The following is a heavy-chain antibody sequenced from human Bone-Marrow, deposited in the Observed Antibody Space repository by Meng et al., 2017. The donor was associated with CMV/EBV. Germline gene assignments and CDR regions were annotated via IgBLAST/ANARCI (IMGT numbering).Heavy chain of an antibody. J-gene: IGHJ6*02. CDR3: ARGTEMATINAYYYAMDV. CDR1: GGTFSSYA. D-gene: IGHD5-24*01. Sequence: SVKVSCKASGGTFSSYAISWVRQAPGQGLEWMGGIIPILGIANYAQKFQGRVTITADKSTRTAYMQLSSLRSEDTAAYYCARGTEMATINAYYYAMDVWGQGTTVTISS. CDR2: IIPILGIA. V-gene: IGHV1-69*10.